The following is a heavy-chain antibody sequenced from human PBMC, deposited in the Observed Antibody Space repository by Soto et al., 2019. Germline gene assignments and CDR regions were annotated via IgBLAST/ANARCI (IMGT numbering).Heavy chain of an antibody. CDR1: GGTFSSYA. V-gene: IGHV1-69*13. D-gene: IGHD3-10*01. CDR2: IIPIFGTA. Sequence: GASVKVSCKASGGTFSSYAISWVRQAPGQGLEWMGGIIPIFGTANYAQKFQGRVTITADESMSTAYMELSSLRSEDTAVYYCARLWFGDSDYYYGMDVWGQGTTVTVSS. J-gene: IGHJ6*02. CDR3: ARLWFGDSDYYYGMDV.